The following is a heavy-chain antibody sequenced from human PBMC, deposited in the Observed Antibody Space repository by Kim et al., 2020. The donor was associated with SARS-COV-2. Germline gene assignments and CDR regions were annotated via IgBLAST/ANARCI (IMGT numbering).Heavy chain of an antibody. Sequence: GGSLRLSCAASGFTFTTYWMHWVRQVPGKGLLWVSRINTDRSIIEYADSVKGRFTISRDSAKNTVYLQMNSLRAEDTAIYWCAGAVGGAVGDVRGQGILVTVSS. CDR2: INTDRSII. J-gene: IGHJ4*02. V-gene: IGHV3-74*01. CDR1: GFTFTTYW. D-gene: IGHD6-19*01. CDR3: AGAVGGAVGDV.